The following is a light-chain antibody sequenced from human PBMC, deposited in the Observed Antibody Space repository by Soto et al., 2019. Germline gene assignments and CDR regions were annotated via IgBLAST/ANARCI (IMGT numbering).Light chain of an antibody. Sequence: QSALTQPASVSGSPGQSITISCTGTSIDVGGYNYVSWYQQHPGKAPKLMIYDVSNRPSGVSNRFSGSKSGNTASLTISGLQAEDEADYYCSSYTSSSTLYVFGTGTKLTV. V-gene: IGLV2-14*01. CDR3: SSYTSSSTLYV. J-gene: IGLJ1*01. CDR2: DVS. CDR1: SIDVGGYNY.